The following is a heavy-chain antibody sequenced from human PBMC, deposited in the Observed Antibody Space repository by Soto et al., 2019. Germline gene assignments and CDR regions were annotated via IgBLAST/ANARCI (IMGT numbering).Heavy chain of an antibody. D-gene: IGHD6-25*01. CDR3: ARDQSLSRQRAPDY. CDR2: ISGHNDNT. CDR1: GYTFTNYD. V-gene: IGHV1-18*01. Sequence: QVQLVQSGAEVKKPGASVKVSCKASGYTFTNYDISWVRQAPGQGLEWMGWISGHNDNTNYAQMVQGRVTMTTDTSTSTAYMELRSLRSDDTAVYYCARDQSLSRQRAPDYWGQGTLVTVSS. J-gene: IGHJ4*02.